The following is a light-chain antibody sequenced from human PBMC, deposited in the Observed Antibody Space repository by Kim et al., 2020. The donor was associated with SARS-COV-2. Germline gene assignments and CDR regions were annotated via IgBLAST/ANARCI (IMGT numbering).Light chain of an antibody. J-gene: IGLJ3*02. CDR1: SSNIGSNT. V-gene: IGLV1-44*01. CDR3: AAWDDSLNGWV. Sequence: ELTQPPSASGIPGQRVTISCSGSSSNIGSNTVNWYQQLPGTAPKLLIYSNNQRPSGVPDRFSGSKSGTSASLAISGLQSEDEAAYYCAAWDDSLNGWVFGGGTQLTVL. CDR2: SNN.